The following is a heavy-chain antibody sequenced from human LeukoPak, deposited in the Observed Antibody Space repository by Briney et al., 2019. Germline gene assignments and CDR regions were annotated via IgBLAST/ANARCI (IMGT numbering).Heavy chain of an antibody. D-gene: IGHD1-26*01. Sequence: GSLRLSCAASGFTFSSYSMNWVRQPPGKGLEWIGEINHSGSTNYNPSHKSRVTISVDTSKNQFSLKLSSVTAADTAVYYCARGLEWELLLYAFDIWGQGTMVTVSS. J-gene: IGHJ3*02. V-gene: IGHV4-34*01. CDR1: GFTFSSYS. CDR3: ARGLEWELLLYAFDI. CDR2: INHSGST.